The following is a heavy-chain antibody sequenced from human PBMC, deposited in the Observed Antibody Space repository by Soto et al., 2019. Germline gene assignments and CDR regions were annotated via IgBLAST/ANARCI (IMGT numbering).Heavy chain of an antibody. CDR3: ARDRRVAAAGWSDP. CDR1: GFTFSSYS. V-gene: IGHV3-48*02. CDR2: ISSSSSTI. D-gene: IGHD6-13*01. J-gene: IGHJ5*02. Sequence: EVQLVESGGGLVQPGGSLRLSCAASGFTFSSYSMNWVRQAPGKGLEWVSYISSSSSTIYYADSVKGRFTISRDNAKNSQYLQMNSLRDEDKAVYYCARDRRVAAAGWSDPWGQGTLVTGSS.